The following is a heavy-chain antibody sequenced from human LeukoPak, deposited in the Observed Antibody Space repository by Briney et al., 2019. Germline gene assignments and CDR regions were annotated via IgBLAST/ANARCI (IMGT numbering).Heavy chain of an antibody. CDR3: ARVPRHCLLCRDY. V-gene: IGHV4-4*09. Sequence: PSETLSLTCTVSGGSISTDYWNWIRQPPGKGLEWIGYIYPSGRSNYSPSLKSRVTISADTSKRQFSLKVTSVTAADTAVYYCARVPRHCLLCRDYWGQGTLVTVSS. CDR2: IYPSGRS. J-gene: IGHJ4*02. CDR1: GGSISTDY. D-gene: IGHD2-21*02.